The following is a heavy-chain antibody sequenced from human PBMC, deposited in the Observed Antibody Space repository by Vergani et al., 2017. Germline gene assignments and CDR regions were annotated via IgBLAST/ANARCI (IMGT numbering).Heavy chain of an antibody. D-gene: IGHD4-17*01. V-gene: IGHV3-23*01. J-gene: IGHJ4*02. CDR2: ISGSGGST. Sequence: EVQLLESGGGLVQPGGSLRLSCAASGFTFSSYAMSWVRQAPGKGLEWVSAISGSGGSTYYADSVKGRFTISRDNSKNTRYLQMDSLRAEDTAVYYCAKGGGYGDVYFDYWGQGTLVTVSS. CDR3: AKGGGYGDVYFDY. CDR1: GFTFSSYA.